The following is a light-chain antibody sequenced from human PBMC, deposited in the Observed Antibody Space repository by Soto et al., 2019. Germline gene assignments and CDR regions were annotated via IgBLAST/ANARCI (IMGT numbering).Light chain of an antibody. J-gene: IGKJ1*01. CDR3: QQYGGSMET. CDR2: DAS. Sequence: EIVLIQSPATLSLSPGERATLSCGASQSVSSYLAWYQQKPGQAHRLLIYDASTRATGIPARFSGSGSGTEFTLTIRSLQSEDFAVYYCQQYGGSMETFGQGTKVDIK. CDR1: QSVSSY. V-gene: IGKV3-15*01.